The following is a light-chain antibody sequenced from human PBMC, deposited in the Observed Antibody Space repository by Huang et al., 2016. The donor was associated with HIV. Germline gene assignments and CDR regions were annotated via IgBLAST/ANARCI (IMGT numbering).Light chain of an antibody. Sequence: DVVMTQSPLSLPVTLGQPASISCRSSQSLVYRDGNTYLNWFQQRPGQSPRRLIYKVSNRDSGVPDRCSGSGSGTDFTLKISRVEAEDVGVYYGMQGTYWPYTFGQGTKLEIK. CDR3: MQGTYWPYT. J-gene: IGKJ2*01. V-gene: IGKV2-30*01. CDR1: QSLVYRDGNTY. CDR2: KVS.